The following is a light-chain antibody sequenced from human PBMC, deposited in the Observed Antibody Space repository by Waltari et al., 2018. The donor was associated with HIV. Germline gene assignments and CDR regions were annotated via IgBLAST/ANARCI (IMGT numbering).Light chain of an antibody. CDR3: STWDERLNGVV. J-gene: IGLJ2*01. CDR1: TPNIGSST. V-gene: IGLV1-44*01. CDR2: ADA. Sequence: QSVLTQPPSASGAPGPRVTISCSGRTPNIGSSTVTWYQPFSRAAPKLLIYADAQRPSGVPDRFSGSKSGTSASLVISGLQSEDEADYYCSTWDERLNGVVFGGGTRLTVV.